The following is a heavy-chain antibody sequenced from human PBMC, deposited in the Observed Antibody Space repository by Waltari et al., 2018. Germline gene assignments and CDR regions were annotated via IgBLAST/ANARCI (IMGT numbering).Heavy chain of an antibody. V-gene: IGHV1-24*01. J-gene: IGHJ4*02. CDR1: GYTLTDLS. Sequence: QVQLVQSGAEVKKPGASVKVSCTVSGYTLTDLSMHWVRKAPGKGLEWMGGFDPEDGETIYAQKFQGRVTMTEDTSTDTAYMELSSLRSEDTAVYYCATGSGGRFRIPYWGQGTLVTVSS. D-gene: IGHD2-15*01. CDR2: FDPEDGET. CDR3: ATGSGGRFRIPY.